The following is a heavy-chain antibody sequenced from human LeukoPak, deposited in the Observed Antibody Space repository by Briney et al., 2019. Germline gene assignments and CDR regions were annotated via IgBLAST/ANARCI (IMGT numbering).Heavy chain of an antibody. CDR3: ARVSWFPGSSYYYMDV. Sequence: SETLSLTCTVSGGSISSYYWSWIRQPPGKGLEWIGYIYYSGSTNYNPSLKSRVTISVDASKTQFSLKLSSVTAADTAVYYCARVSWFPGSSYYYMDVWDKGTTVTVSS. CDR1: GGSISSYY. D-gene: IGHD3-9*01. CDR2: IYYSGST. V-gene: IGHV4-59*01. J-gene: IGHJ6*03.